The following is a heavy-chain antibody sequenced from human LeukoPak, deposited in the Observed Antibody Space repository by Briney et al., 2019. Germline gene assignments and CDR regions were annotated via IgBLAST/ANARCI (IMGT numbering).Heavy chain of an antibody. CDR3: ATINGYLIDY. J-gene: IGHJ4*02. CDR1: GGSFSGYY. CDR2: INHSGST. V-gene: IGHV4-34*01. D-gene: IGHD5-24*01. Sequence: SETLSLTCAVYGGSFSGYYWSWIRQPPGKGLEWIGEINHSGSTNYNPSLKSRVTISVDTSKNQFSLKLSSVTAADTAVYYCATINGYLIDYWGPGTLVTVSS.